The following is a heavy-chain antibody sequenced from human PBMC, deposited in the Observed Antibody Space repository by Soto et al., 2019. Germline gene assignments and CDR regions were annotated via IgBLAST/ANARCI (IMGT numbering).Heavy chain of an antibody. J-gene: IGHJ6*03. CDR1: GFAFSSFS. D-gene: IGHD6-6*01. Sequence: EVQLVESGGGLVKPGGSLRLSCAASGFAFSSFSMNWVRQAPGKGLEWVAFISSGGSSMYYADSVKGRFSISRDNAKNSLFLQMNSLRAGDRAVYYCARDCGEQLVRRGFYYYYMDVWGTGTTVTVAS. V-gene: IGHV3-21*01. CDR3: ARDCGEQLVRRGFYYYYMDV. CDR2: ISSGGSSM.